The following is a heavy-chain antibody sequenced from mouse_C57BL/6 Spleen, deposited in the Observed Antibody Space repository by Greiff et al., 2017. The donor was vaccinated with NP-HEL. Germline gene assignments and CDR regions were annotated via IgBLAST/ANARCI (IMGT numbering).Heavy chain of an antibody. CDR3: AREGNYGSSRSNPFAY. CDR2: IYPGDGDT. V-gene: IGHV1-82*01. D-gene: IGHD1-1*01. J-gene: IGHJ3*01. Sequence: QVQLQQSGPELVKPGASVKISCKASGYAFSSSWMNWVKQRPGKGLEWIGRIYPGDGDTNYNGKFKGKATLTADKSSSTAYMQLSSLTSEDSAVYFCAREGNYGSSRSNPFAYWGQGTLVTVSA. CDR1: GYAFSSSW.